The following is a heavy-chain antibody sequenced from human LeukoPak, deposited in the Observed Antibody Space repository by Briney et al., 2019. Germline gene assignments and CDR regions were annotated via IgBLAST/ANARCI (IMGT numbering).Heavy chain of an antibody. J-gene: IGHJ4*02. Sequence: ASVKVSCKASGGTFSSYAISWVRQAPGQGLEWMGGIIPIFGTANYAQKFQGRVTITTDESTSTAYMELSSLRSEDTAVYYCARDGLTYDSSAQTLWGQGTLVTVSS. D-gene: IGHD3-22*01. V-gene: IGHV1-69*05. CDR1: GGTFSSYA. CDR3: ARDGLTYDSSAQTL. CDR2: IIPIFGTA.